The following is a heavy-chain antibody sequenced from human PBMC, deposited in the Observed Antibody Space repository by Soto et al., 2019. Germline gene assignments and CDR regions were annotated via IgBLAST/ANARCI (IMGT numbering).Heavy chain of an antibody. Sequence: QVQLVQSGAEVKKPGASVKVSCKASGYTFTSYDINWVRQATGQGLEWMGWMNPNSGNTGYAQKFQGRVTITADESTSTAYMELSSLRSEDTAVYYCARDYTTARGRYFDYWGQGTLVTVSS. D-gene: IGHD1-1*01. CDR2: MNPNSGNT. CDR1: GYTFTSYD. V-gene: IGHV1-8*01. J-gene: IGHJ4*02. CDR3: ARDYTTARGRYFDY.